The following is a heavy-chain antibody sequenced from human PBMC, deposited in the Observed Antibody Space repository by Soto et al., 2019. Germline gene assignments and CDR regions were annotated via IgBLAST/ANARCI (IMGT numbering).Heavy chain of an antibody. CDR2: VYNSGST. D-gene: IGHD2-2*01. Sequence: PSETLSLTCTVSGGSISSNYWTWIRQPPGKGLEWIGYVYNSGSTNYNPSLKSRVTISVDTSKNQFSLKLSSVSAADTALYYCARCSLVVVPAPGFDPWGRGTLVTVSS. J-gene: IGHJ5*02. V-gene: IGHV4-59*12. CDR3: ARCSLVVVPAPGFDP. CDR1: GGSISSNY.